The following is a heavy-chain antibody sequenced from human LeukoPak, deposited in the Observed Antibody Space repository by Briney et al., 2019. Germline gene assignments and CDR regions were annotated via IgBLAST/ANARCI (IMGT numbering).Heavy chain of an antibody. Sequence: SETLSLTCAVYGGSFSGYYWSWIRQPPGKGLEWIGEINHSGSTNYNPSLKSRVTISVDTSKNQFSLKLSSVTAADTAVYYCARANDYGDPMLRYTDVWGKGTTVTVSS. J-gene: IGHJ6*03. CDR2: INHSGST. D-gene: IGHD4-17*01. V-gene: IGHV4-34*01. CDR1: GGSFSGYY. CDR3: ARANDYGDPMLRYTDV.